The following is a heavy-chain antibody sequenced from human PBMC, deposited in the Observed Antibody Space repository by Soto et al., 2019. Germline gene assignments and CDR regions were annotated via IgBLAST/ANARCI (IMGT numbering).Heavy chain of an antibody. J-gene: IGHJ5*01. CDR1: AFSLANFP. CDR2: ISPRGDNI. V-gene: IGHV3-48*02. D-gene: IGHD5-12*01. Sequence: LSLSCVGSAFSLANFPMNCVRQTPGKGLEWISYISPRGDNIYYTESVKGRFTISRDNARNSLYMQMNSLRDEDAALYYGAKGPHPNIGLPYWFDSWGQGVPVTVSS. CDR3: AKGPHPNIGLPYWFDS.